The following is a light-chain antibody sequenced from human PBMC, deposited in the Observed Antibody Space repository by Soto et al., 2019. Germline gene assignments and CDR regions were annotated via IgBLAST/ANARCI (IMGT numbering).Light chain of an antibody. CDR1: QTISTY. CDR3: QHSYSTPRT. CDR2: DAS. Sequence: DLQMTQSPSSLSASLGDRVTITCRASQTISTYLNWYQQRPGKAPKLLIYDASRLQNAVPSRFSGSGSGTDFTLTITSLQPEDFATYYCQHSYSTPRTFGGGTRVE. V-gene: IGKV1-39*01. J-gene: IGKJ4*01.